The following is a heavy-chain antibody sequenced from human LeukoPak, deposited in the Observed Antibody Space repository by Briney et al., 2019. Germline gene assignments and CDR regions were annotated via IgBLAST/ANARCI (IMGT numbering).Heavy chain of an antibody. CDR3: ARDPYYYDSSGYYYWDV. Sequence: PSETLSLTCTVSGGSISSSSYYWGWIRQPPGKGLEWIGSIYHSGSTYYNPSLKSRVTISVDTSKNQFSLKLSSVTAADTAVYYCARDPYYYDSSGYYYWDVWGQGTLVTVSS. V-gene: IGHV4-39*07. D-gene: IGHD3-22*01. CDR2: IYHSGST. CDR1: GGSISSSSYY. J-gene: IGHJ4*02.